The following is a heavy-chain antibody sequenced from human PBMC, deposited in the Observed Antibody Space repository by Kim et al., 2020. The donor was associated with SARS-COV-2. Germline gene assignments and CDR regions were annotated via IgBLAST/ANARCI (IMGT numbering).Heavy chain of an antibody. J-gene: IGHJ4*02. Sequence: GGSLRLSCAASGFTFSSYGMHWVRQAPGKGLEWVAVISYDGSNKYYADSVKGRFTISRDNSKNTLYLQMNSLRAEDTAVYYCAKVYSSSSRIDGYFDYWGQGTLVTVSS. D-gene: IGHD6-6*01. CDR3: AKVYSSSSRIDGYFDY. CDR2: ISYDGSNK. CDR1: GFTFSSYG. V-gene: IGHV3-30*18.